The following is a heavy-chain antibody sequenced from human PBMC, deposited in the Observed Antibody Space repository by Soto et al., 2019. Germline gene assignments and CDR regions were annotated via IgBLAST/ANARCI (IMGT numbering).Heavy chain of an antibody. CDR2: IIPIFGTA. CDR1: GGTFSSYA. CDR3: ARDRGYYDSSGYYWFDP. D-gene: IGHD3-22*01. Sequence: QVQLVQSGAEVKKPGSSVKVSCKASGGTFSSYAISWVRQAPGQGLEWMGGIIPIFGTANYAQKFQGRVTITADKSTSTAYMELSSLRSEDTAVYFSARDRGYYDSSGYYWFDPWGQGTLVTVSS. J-gene: IGHJ5*02. V-gene: IGHV1-69*06.